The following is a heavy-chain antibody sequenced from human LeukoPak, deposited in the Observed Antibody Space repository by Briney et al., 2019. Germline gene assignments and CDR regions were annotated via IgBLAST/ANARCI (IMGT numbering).Heavy chain of an antibody. CDR2: ISGSSSII. J-gene: IGHJ4*02. V-gene: IGHV3-48*01. D-gene: IGHD5-18*01. CDR3: ARARGYSYGYSDY. Sequence: GGSLRLSCAASGFTFSSYSMNLVRQAPGKGLEWVSYISGSSSIIDYADSVKGRFTISRDNAKNSLYLRMNSLRAEDTAVYYCARARGYSYGYSDYWGQGTLVTVSS. CDR1: GFTFSSYS.